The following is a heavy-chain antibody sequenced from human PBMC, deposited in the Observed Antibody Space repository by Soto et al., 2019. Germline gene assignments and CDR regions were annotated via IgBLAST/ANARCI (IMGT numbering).Heavy chain of an antibody. D-gene: IGHD4-17*01. J-gene: IGHJ4*02. Sequence: GGSLRLSCAASGFTFSSYSMNWVRQAPGKGLEWVSSISSSSSYIYYADSVKGRFTISRDNAKNSLYLQMNSLRAEDTAVYYCARDTHDYGDYGRGFDYWGQGTLVTVSS. CDR1: GFTFSSYS. CDR3: ARDTHDYGDYGRGFDY. CDR2: ISSSSSYI. V-gene: IGHV3-21*01.